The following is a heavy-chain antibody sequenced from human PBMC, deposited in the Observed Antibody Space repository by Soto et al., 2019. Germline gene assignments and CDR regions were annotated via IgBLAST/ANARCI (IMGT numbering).Heavy chain of an antibody. CDR1: GVSISSSSYY. D-gene: IGHD3-16*02. J-gene: IGHJ5*02. CDR2: SYYSGST. V-gene: IGHV4-39*01. Sequence: QLQLQESGPGLVKPSETLSLTCTVSGVSISSSSYYWGWIRQPPGTGLEWIGSSYYSGSTYYNPSLKSRVTISVDTSKNQFSLKLSSVTAADTAVYYCARQCEDDVWGSYRYTEAWFDTWGQGTLVTVSS. CDR3: ARQCEDDVWGSYRYTEAWFDT.